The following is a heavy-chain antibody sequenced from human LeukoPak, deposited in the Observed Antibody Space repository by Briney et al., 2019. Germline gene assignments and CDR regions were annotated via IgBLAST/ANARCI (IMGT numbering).Heavy chain of an antibody. V-gene: IGHV3-23*01. D-gene: IGHD1-26*01. Sequence: PGGSLRLSCAASGFSFSSYAMTWARQAPGKGLEWVSGTSDRGDYTYYADSVKGRFTISRDNSKNTLYLQMNSLRAEDTALYFCAKKAQYNGNYPLDYWGQGTLVTVSS. CDR3: AKKAQYNGNYPLDY. CDR1: GFSFSSYA. CDR2: TSDRGDYT. J-gene: IGHJ4*02.